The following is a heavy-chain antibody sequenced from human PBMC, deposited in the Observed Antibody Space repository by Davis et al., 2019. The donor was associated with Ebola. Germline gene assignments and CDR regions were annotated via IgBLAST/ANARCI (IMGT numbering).Heavy chain of an antibody. CDR3: ARAVFHEVLDY. Sequence: PGGSLRLSCAASGFTFRNYAMHWVRQAPGKGLEWVAVVSHSEREKFYADSVKGRFTISTDNSENTLYLQMTSLTADDTAVYYCARAVFHEVLDYWGQGTPVTVSS. D-gene: IGHD3-3*01. V-gene: IGHV3-30*04. J-gene: IGHJ4*02. CDR1: GFTFRNYA. CDR2: VSHSEREK.